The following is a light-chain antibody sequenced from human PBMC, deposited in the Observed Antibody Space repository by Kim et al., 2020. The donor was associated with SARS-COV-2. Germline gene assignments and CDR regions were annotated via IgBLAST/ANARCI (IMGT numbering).Light chain of an antibody. CDR2: DAS. CDR1: QDIMNY. V-gene: IGKV1-33*01. CDR3: QQYENFPYT. Sequence: DIQMTQSPSSLSASVGDRVTITCQASQDIMNYLNWYQQTPGKAPKLLIYDASTLETGVPSRFSGSGAGSHFTFTISSLQPEDIATYYCQQYENFPYTFGQGTKLEI. J-gene: IGKJ2*01.